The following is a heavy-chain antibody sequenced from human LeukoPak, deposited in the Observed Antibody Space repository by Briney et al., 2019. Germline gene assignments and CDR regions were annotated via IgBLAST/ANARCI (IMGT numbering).Heavy chain of an antibody. Sequence: GGSLRLSCAASGFTFSSYSMNWVRQAPGKGLEWVSSISSSSSYIYYADSVKGRFTISRDNAKNSLYLQMNSLRAEDTAVYYCAKDRAYYSDSSGYYLVRAYDYWGQGTLVTVSS. D-gene: IGHD3-22*01. CDR2: ISSSSSYI. CDR3: AKDRAYYSDSSGYYLVRAYDY. J-gene: IGHJ4*02. V-gene: IGHV3-21*04. CDR1: GFTFSSYS.